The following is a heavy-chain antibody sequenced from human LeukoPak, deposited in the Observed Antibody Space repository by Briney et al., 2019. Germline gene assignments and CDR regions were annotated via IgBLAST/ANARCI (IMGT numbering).Heavy chain of an antibody. CDR1: GFTLSRYW. CDR2: IKQDGSVK. Sequence: GGSLRLSCAASGFTLSRYWMSWVRQAPGKGLEWAANIKQDGSVKYYVDSVKGRFTISRDNAKNSLYLQMNSLRAEDTAVYYCARDLLGDGWFDPWGQGTLVTVSS. CDR3: ARDLLGDGWFDP. J-gene: IGHJ5*02. D-gene: IGHD2-21*02. V-gene: IGHV3-7*01.